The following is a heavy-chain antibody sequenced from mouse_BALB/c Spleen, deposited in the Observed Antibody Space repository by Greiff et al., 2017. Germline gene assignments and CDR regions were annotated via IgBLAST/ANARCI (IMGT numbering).Heavy chain of an antibody. CDR2: ISSGGGNT. CDR3: ARSQLRRGAMDY. D-gene: IGHD2-4*01. V-gene: IGHV5-9*03. Sequence: EVKLVESGGGLVKPGGSLKLSCAASGFTFSSYTMSWVRQTPEKRLEWVATISSGGGNTYYPDSVKGRFTISRDNAKNNLYLQMSSLRSEDTALYYCARSQLRRGAMDYWGQGTSVTVSS. CDR1: GFTFSSYT. J-gene: IGHJ4*01.